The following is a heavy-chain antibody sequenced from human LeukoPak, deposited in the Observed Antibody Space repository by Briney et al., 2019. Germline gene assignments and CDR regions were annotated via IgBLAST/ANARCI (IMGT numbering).Heavy chain of an antibody. CDR2: ISGSGGSI. J-gene: IGHJ4*02. Sequence: PGGSLRLSCAASGFTFSSYAMSWVRQAPGKGLEWVSAISGSGGSIYYADSVKGRFTISRDNSKNTLYLQMNSLRAEDTAVYYCAKGRGYSSSSFVRTWGQGTLVTVSS. CDR1: GFTFSSYA. V-gene: IGHV3-23*01. CDR3: AKGRGYSSSSFVRT. D-gene: IGHD6-6*01.